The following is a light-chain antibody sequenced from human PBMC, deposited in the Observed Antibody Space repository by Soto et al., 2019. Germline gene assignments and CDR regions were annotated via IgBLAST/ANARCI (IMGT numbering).Light chain of an antibody. CDR2: DDS. J-gene: IGLJ1*01. V-gene: IGLV2-14*01. Sequence: QSALTQPASVSGSPGQSITISCTGTSSDVGGYNYVSWYQQHPGKAPKLMIYDDSNRPSGVSNRFSGSKSGNTASLTISGLQAEDEADYYCSSYTSSITYVFGTGTKLTVL. CDR1: SSDVGGYNY. CDR3: SSYTSSITYV.